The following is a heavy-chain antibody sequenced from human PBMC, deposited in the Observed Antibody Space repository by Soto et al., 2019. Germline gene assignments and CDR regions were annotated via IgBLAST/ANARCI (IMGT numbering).Heavy chain of an antibody. CDR1: GSSLTSYW. J-gene: IGHJ5*02. Sequence: PGESLKISCKGSGSSLTSYWIGWVRQMPGKGLEWMGIIYPGDSDTRYSPSFQGQVTISADKSISTAYLQWSSLKASDTAMYYCARLRRGYSYGYWFDPWGQGTLVTVSS. V-gene: IGHV5-51*01. D-gene: IGHD5-18*01. CDR3: ARLRRGYSYGYWFDP. CDR2: IYPGDSDT.